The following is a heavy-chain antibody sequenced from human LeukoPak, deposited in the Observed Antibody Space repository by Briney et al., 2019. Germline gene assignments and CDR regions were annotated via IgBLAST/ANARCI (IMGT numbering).Heavy chain of an antibody. D-gene: IGHD2-15*01. CDR1: GYAFTGYY. CDR3: ARENSGYCSGGSCFWFDP. CDR2: INPNSGGT. V-gene: IGHV1-2*02. J-gene: IGHJ5*02. Sequence: ASVKVSCTASGYAFTGYYMHWVRQAPGQGLEWMGWINPNSGGTNYAQKFQGRVTMTRDTSISTAYMELSRLRSDDTAVYYCARENSGYCSGGSCFWFDPWGQGTLVTVSS.